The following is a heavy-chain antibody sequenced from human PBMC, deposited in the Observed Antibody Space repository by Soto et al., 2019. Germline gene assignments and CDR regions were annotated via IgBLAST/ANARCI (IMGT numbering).Heavy chain of an antibody. CDR1: GGSISSYY. J-gene: IGHJ4*02. Sequence: QVQLQESGPGLVKPSETLSLTCTVSGGSISSYYWSWIRQPPGKGLEWVGYIYYSGSTNYNPSLRSRTTITVDTSTTPLPLKLSSVTAAATAGYCCAGQSGYSRGWSPDWGPGPLVTVSS. V-gene: IGHV4-59*08. D-gene: IGHD6-19*01. CDR3: AGQSGYSRGWSPD. CDR2: IYYSGST.